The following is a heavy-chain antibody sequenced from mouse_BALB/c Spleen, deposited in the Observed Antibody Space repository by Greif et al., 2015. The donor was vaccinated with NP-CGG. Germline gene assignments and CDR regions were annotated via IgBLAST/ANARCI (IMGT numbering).Heavy chain of an antibody. Sequence: EVKLEESGGGLVRPGGSLRLSCATSGFTFTDYYMSWVRQPPGKALEWLGFIRNKANNYTTEYSASVKGRFTISRDNSQSILDMQMNTLRAEDSATYYGARPYCDYEDYYARDYWGQGTSVTVSS. CDR1: GFTFTDYY. V-gene: IGHV7-3*02. D-gene: IGHD2-4*01. CDR3: ARPYCDYEDYYARDY. CDR2: IRNKANNYTT. J-gene: IGHJ4*01.